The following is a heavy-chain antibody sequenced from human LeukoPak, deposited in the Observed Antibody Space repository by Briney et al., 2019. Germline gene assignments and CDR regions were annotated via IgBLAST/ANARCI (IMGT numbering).Heavy chain of an antibody. CDR2: IYSGGST. Sequence: PGGSLRLSCAASGFTVSSNYMSWVRQAPGKGLEWVSVIYSGGSTYYADSVKGRFTISRDNSKNTLYLQMNSLRAEDTAVYYCVRENNLGDYTRPPGYYYYGMDVWGQGTTVTVSS. D-gene: IGHD1/OR15-1a*01. J-gene: IGHJ6*02. CDR3: VRENNLGDYTRPPGYYYYGMDV. V-gene: IGHV3-53*01. CDR1: GFTVSSNY.